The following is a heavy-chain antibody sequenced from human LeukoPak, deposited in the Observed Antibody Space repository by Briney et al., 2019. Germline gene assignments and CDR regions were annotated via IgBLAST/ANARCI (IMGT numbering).Heavy chain of an antibody. CDR1: GYSFTSYW. CDR2: IYPGDSDT. J-gene: IGHJ1*01. D-gene: IGHD6-19*01. Sequence: GESLKISCKGSGYSFTSYWIGWVRQMPGKGLEWMGIIYPGDSDTRYSPSFQGQVTISADKSISTAYLQWSSLKASDTAMYYCARPDRSGWHHRGYFQHWGQGTLVTVSS. V-gene: IGHV5-51*01. CDR3: ARPDRSGWHHRGYFQH.